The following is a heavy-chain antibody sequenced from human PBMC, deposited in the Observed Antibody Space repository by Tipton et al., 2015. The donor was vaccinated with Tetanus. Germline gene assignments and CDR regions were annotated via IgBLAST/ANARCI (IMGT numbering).Heavy chain of an antibody. Sequence: GLVKPSETLSLTCTVSGGSISSYYWSWIRQPPGKGLEWIGNVYSSGSTYYNPSLKGRVTISVDTSTTQFSLKLSSVTAADTAVYCCATSKGGAARPRFDYWGQGTLVTVSS. CDR3: ATSKGGAARPRFDY. CDR1: GGSISSYY. V-gene: IGHV4-59*01. D-gene: IGHD6-6*01. CDR2: VYSSGST. J-gene: IGHJ4*02.